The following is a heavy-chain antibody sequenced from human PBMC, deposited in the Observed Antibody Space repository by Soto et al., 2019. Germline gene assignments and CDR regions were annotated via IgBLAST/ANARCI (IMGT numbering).Heavy chain of an antibody. CDR3: ASVNGYYTRGYYFDY. J-gene: IGHJ4*02. Sequence: SVKVSCKASGGTLSSNAISWVRQAPGQGLEWMGGITPMFETTNYAQKFQARVTITADESTRTAYMEISSLTSEDTAVYYCASVNGYYTRGYYFDYWGQGTLVTVSS. D-gene: IGHD3-9*01. CDR1: GGTLSSNA. CDR2: ITPMFETT. V-gene: IGHV1-69*13.